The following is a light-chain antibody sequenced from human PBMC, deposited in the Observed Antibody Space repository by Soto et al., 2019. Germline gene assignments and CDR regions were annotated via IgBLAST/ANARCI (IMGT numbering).Light chain of an antibody. Sequence: EIVMTQSPATLSVSPGERATLSCRASQSVSGNLAWYQQKPGQAPRLLIYAASTRATGIPARFSGSGSGTAFTLTISSLQSEDFAVYYCQQYNNWPPITFGPGTKVDNK. J-gene: IGKJ3*01. CDR2: AAS. CDR1: QSVSGN. CDR3: QQYNNWPPIT. V-gene: IGKV3-15*01.